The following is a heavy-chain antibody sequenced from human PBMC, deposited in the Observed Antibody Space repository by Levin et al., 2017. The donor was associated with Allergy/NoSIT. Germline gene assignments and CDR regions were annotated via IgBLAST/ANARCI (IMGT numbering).Heavy chain of an antibody. Sequence: RSSETLSLTCTVSGCSISSYYCSWIRQPPGRELEWIGYVYYIGSTNYNPSLKSRVPISVDTSKNQFSLKLRSVTPADPAVYYCSGHNSWHNNWFDPWGQGTLVTVSS. CDR1: GCSISSYY. V-gene: IGHV4-59*01. CDR3: SGHNSWHNNWFDP. CDR2: VYYIGST. D-gene: IGHD6-13*01. J-gene: IGHJ5*02.